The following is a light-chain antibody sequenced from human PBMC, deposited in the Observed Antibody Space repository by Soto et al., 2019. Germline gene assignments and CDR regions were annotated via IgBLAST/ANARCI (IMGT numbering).Light chain of an antibody. J-gene: IGKJ1*01. CDR3: QQFRGT. CDR2: DAS. Sequence: DIQMTQCPSTLSASVVDRVTITCRASQGISNWLAWYQQKPGKAPKLLIYDASTLESGVPSRFSGSGSGTEFTLTISSLLPDDFATYYCQQFRGTFGQGTKVDIK. V-gene: IGKV1-5*01. CDR1: QGISNW.